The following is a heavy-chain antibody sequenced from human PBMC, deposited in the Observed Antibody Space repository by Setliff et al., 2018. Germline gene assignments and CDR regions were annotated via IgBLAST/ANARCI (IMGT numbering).Heavy chain of an antibody. J-gene: IGHJ3*02. D-gene: IGHD6-13*01. Sequence: GGSLRLSCAASGFTFSGSAMYWVRQASGKGLEWVGRIRSKADSYPTAYAASVRGRFTISRDDSKNTAYLQMNSLKTEDTAVYYCAAAPAGSDVFDMWGQGTKVT. CDR1: GFTFSGSA. V-gene: IGHV3-73*01. CDR2: IRSKADSYPT. CDR3: AAAPAGSDVFDM.